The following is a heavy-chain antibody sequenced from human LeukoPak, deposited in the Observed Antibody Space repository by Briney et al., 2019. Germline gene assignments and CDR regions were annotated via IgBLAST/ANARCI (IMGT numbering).Heavy chain of an antibody. V-gene: IGHV1-69*05. D-gene: IGHD3-3*01. CDR1: GGTFSSYA. J-gene: IGHJ3*02. CDR2: IIPIFGTA. Sequence: EASVKVSCKASGGTFSSYAISWARQAPGQGLEWMGGIIPIFGTANYAQKFQGRVTITTDESTSTAYMELSSLRSEDTAVYYCARVRPPPLGITIFGVVTPHRDAFDIWGQGTMVTVSS. CDR3: ARVRPPPLGITIFGVVTPHRDAFDI.